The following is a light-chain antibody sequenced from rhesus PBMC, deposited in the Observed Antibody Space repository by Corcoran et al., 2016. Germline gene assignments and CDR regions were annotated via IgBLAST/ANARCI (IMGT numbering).Light chain of an antibody. V-gene: IGKV3-10*01. CDR3: YQHSSGYS. CDR2: RAS. J-gene: IGKJ2*01. Sequence: QVILTQSPASLSLSPGERATLSCGASQSVNTSLAWFQQRPGQAPRLLIYRASTRATGIPARFSGSGSGTDFTLTISSLESEDVGVYHCYQHSSGYSFGQGTKVEIK. CDR1: QSVNTS.